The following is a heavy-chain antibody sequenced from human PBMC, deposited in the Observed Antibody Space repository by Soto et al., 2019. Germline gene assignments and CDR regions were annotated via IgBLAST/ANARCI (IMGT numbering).Heavy chain of an antibody. CDR1: GYTFTGYY. D-gene: IGHD6-19*01. CDR2: INPNSGGT. V-gene: IGHV1-2*02. CDR3: ARSWIAVAGTGYYYYGMDV. J-gene: IGHJ6*02. Sequence: ASVKVSCKASGYTFTGYYMHWVRQAPRQGLEWMGWINPNSGGTNYAQKFQGRVTMTRDTSISTAYMELSRLRSDDTAVYYCARSWIAVAGTGYYYYGMDVWGQGTTVTVSS.